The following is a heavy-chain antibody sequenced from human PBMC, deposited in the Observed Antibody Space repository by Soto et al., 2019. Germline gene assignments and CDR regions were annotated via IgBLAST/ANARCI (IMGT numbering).Heavy chain of an antibody. CDR3: TRVARLSGSYYGMDV. J-gene: IGHJ6*02. V-gene: IGHV4-61*01. CDR2: INYSGST. CDR1: GVSVNSGSYY. D-gene: IGHD3-10*01. Sequence: QVPLQESGPGLVKPSETLSLTCTVFGVSVNSGSYYWTWVRQPPGKGLEWIGYINYSGSTKYNASLQSRVTITVDTSKTQFSLSLTSVTAADTAVYYCTRVARLSGSYYGMDVWGQGTTVTVSS.